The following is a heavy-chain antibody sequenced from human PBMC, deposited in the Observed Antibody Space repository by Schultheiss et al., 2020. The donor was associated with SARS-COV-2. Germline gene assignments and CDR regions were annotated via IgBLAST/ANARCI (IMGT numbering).Heavy chain of an antibody. CDR2: ISYDGRTK. D-gene: IGHD3-10*01. Sequence: LSLTCAASGFTFSSYGMHWVRQAPGKGLEWVAVISYDGRTKYYADSVKGRFTISRDNSKNTLYLQMNSLRAEDTAVYYCAKLYGSGSYDAFDIWGQGTMVTVSS. J-gene: IGHJ3*02. CDR1: GFTFSSYG. CDR3: AKLYGSGSYDAFDI. V-gene: IGHV3-30*18.